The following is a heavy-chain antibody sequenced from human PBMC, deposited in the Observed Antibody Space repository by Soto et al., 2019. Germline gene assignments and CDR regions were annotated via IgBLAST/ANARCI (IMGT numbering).Heavy chain of an antibody. D-gene: IGHD5-18*01. J-gene: IGHJ5*02. Sequence: SETLSLTCTVSGGSIPRYYWSWIRQSPGKGLEWIAYIYHTGATNYNPALKSRVTISVDTSKSQFSLKLSSVTAADTAVYYCAKDSGYNYGYFRWFDPWGQGTLVTVSS. CDR2: IYHTGAT. CDR3: AKDSGYNYGYFRWFDP. CDR1: GGSIPRYY. V-gene: IGHV4-59*01.